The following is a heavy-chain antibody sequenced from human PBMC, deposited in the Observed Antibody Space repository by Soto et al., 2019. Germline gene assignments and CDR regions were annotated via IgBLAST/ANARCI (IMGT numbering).Heavy chain of an antibody. D-gene: IGHD3-16*01. CDR2: MHPNSGNT. Sequence: QVQLVQSGAEVKKPGASVKVSCKASGYTFTSYDINWVRQATGQGIEWLGWMHPNSGNTGYAQKFKGRVTMTRNTSISTGYMELSSLRSAGTAVYYCAREGVRGMDVWGQGTTVTVSS. V-gene: IGHV1-8*01. CDR3: AREGVRGMDV. CDR1: GYTFTSYD. J-gene: IGHJ6*02.